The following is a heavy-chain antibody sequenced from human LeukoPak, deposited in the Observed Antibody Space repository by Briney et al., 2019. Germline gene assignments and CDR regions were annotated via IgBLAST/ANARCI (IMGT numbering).Heavy chain of an antibody. Sequence: GGSLRLSCAASGFPFSNHAMSWVRQAPGKGLEWVSAMIGSGSSTYYADSVKGRFTISRDNARNTLFLQMNSLRVEDTAVYYCAKDETHSSGWAPFDSWGQGTLVIVS. D-gene: IGHD6-19*01. J-gene: IGHJ4*02. V-gene: IGHV3-23*01. CDR2: MIGSGSST. CDR1: GFPFSNHA. CDR3: AKDETHSSGWAPFDS.